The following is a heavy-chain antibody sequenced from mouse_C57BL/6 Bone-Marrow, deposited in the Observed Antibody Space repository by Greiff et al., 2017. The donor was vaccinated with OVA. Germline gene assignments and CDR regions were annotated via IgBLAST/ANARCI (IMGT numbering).Heavy chain of an antibody. V-gene: IGHV1-64*01. CDR1: GYTFTSYW. CDR3: TMGEGEGYGFGG. D-gene: IGHD2-3*01. CDR2: IHPNSGST. Sequence: QVQLQQPGAELVKPGASVKLSCKASGYTFTSYWMHWVKPRPGQGLEWIGMIHPNSGSTTYNEKFTSKATLTVDKSSCTAYMQLRSLTSDDAAVYYVTMGEGEGYGFGGWGKGTLVTVSA. J-gene: IGHJ3*01.